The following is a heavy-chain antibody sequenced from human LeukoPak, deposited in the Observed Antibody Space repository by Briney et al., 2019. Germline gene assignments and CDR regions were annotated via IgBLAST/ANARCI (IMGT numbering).Heavy chain of an antibody. Sequence: GGSLRLSCAASGFTVSSNYMNWVRLAPGKGLEWISVLYSGGTAYYADSVRGRFTISRDNSKNTLFLQMNSLRAEDTAVYYCARASYDFWSGTQYYFDYWGQGTLVTVSS. J-gene: IGHJ4*02. CDR2: LYSGGTA. V-gene: IGHV3-66*01. CDR1: GFTVSSNY. CDR3: ARASYDFWSGTQYYFDY. D-gene: IGHD3-3*01.